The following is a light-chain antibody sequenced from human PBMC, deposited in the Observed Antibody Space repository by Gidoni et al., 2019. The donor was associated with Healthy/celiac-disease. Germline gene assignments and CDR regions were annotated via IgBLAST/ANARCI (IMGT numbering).Light chain of an antibody. CDR2: AAS. CDR3: QQSYSTPYT. J-gene: IGKJ2*01. V-gene: IGKV1-39*01. Sequence: DIQMTQSPSSLSASVGDRVTITCRASQSISSYLNWYQQKPGKAPKLLIYAASSLQSGVPSRFSGRGSGTDFTLTISSLQPEDFATYYCQQSYSTPYTCGQGTKLEIK. CDR1: QSISSY.